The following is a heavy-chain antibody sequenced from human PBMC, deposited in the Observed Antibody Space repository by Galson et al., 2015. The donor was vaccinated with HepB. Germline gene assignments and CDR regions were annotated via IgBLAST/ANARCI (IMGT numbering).Heavy chain of an antibody. Sequence: SVKVSCKASGYTFTGYYMHWVRQAPGEGLEWMGWINPNRGDTNYAQKFQGWVTMTRDTSISTAYMELSSLRSDDTAVYYCARDPGGTISGTGSHYYYMDVWGKGTTVTVSS. CDR3: ARDPGGTISGTGSHYYYMDV. CDR1: GYTFTGYY. D-gene: IGHD3-3*01. J-gene: IGHJ6*03. V-gene: IGHV1-2*04. CDR2: INPNRGDT.